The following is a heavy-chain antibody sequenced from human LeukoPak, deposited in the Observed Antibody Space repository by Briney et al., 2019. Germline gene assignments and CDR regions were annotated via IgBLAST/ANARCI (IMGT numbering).Heavy chain of an antibody. CDR2: IYTSGST. Sequence: SETLSLTCTVFGVPISSGSWYWSWIRQPAGKGLEWIGRIYTSGSTNYNPSLKSRVTISVDTSKNQFSLKLSSVTAADTAVYYCARGGYCGGDCYFYYWGQGTLVTVSS. CDR3: ARGGYCGGDCYFYY. J-gene: IGHJ4*02. V-gene: IGHV4-61*02. D-gene: IGHD2-21*02. CDR1: GVPISSGSWY.